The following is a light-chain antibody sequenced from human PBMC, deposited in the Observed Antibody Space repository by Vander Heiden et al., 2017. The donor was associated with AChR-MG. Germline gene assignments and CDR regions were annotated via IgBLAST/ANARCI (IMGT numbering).Light chain of an antibody. CDR1: QSVLYSSNSENY. J-gene: IGKJ4*01. V-gene: IGKV4-1*01. CDR2: WAS. CDR3: QKYDNTARLT. Sequence: DIVMTQSPDSLAVSLGERATINCKSSQSVLYSSNSENYLVCKQQKLGQTPKLLIHWASTRESGVPDRLSGSGSGTDFTLTISSLQAEDVAVYYCQKYDNTARLTFGGRTKVEIK.